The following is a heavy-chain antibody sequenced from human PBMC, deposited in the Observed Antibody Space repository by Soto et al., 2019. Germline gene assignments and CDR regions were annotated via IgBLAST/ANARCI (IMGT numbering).Heavy chain of an antibody. V-gene: IGHV1-18*01. CDR1: GYIFTSYG. J-gene: IGHJ4*02. D-gene: IGHD3-10*01. CDR3: AESMGGSGTYVS. CDR2: ISNYNGIT. Sequence: QVQLVQSGAEVKKPGASVKVSCKASGYIFTSYGISWVRQAPGEGLEWVGWISNYNGITNYAQKVQGRVTMTTDRSTRTAYMELRSLRSDDTAVYYCAESMGGSGTYVSWCQGTLVTVSS.